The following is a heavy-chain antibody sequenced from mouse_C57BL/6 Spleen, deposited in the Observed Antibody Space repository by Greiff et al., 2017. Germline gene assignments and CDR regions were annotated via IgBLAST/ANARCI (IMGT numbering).Heavy chain of an antibody. CDR1: GYAFSSYW. V-gene: IGHV1-80*01. J-gene: IGHJ3*01. CDR3: ARGERFAY. CDR2: IYPGDGDT. Sequence: QVHVKQSGAELVKPGASVKISCKASGYAFSSYWMNWVKQRPGKGLEWIGQIYPGDGDTTYNGKFKGKATLTADKSSSTAYMQLSSLTSEDSAVYFCARGERFAYWGQGTLVTVSA.